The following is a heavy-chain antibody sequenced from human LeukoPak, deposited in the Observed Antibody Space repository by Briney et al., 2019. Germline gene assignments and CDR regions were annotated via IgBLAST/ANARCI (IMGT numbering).Heavy chain of an antibody. Sequence: GESLKISCKGSGYSFTSYCISWVRQMPGKSLEWMGIIYPGDSDTRYSPSFQGQVTISADKSISTAHLQWSSLKASDTAMYYCARLSGDYGWFDPWGQGTLVTVSS. D-gene: IGHD4-17*01. J-gene: IGHJ5*02. CDR1: GYSFTSYC. CDR3: ARLSGDYGWFDP. CDR2: IYPGDSDT. V-gene: IGHV5-51*01.